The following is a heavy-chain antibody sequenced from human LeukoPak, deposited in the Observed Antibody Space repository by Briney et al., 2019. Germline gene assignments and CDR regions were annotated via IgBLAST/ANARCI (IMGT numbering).Heavy chain of an antibody. V-gene: IGHV3-23*01. Sequence: GGSLRLSCAASGFTFSSHGMSWVRQAPGKGLEWVSGIVGGAGGTYYADSVKGRFTISRDNSKNTLYLQMNSLRAEDTAVYYCAHGSMYQLDSWGQGTLVTVSS. D-gene: IGHD2-2*01. CDR3: AHGSMYQLDS. CDR1: GFTFSSHG. J-gene: IGHJ4*02. CDR2: IVGGAGGT.